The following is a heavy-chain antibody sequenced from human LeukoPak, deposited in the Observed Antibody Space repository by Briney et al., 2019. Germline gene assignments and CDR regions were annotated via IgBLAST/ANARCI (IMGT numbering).Heavy chain of an antibody. V-gene: IGHV4-61*02. J-gene: IGHJ4*02. CDR1: GGSISSGSYY. Sequence: SQTLSLTCTVSGGSISSGSYYWSWIRQPAGKGLEWIGRIYTSGSTNYNPSLKSRVTISVDTSKNQFSLKLSSVTAADTAVYYCARVFGVWGSYRYAPYYFDYWGQGTLVTVSS. CDR3: ARVFGVWGSYRYAPYYFDY. CDR2: IYTSGST. D-gene: IGHD3-16*02.